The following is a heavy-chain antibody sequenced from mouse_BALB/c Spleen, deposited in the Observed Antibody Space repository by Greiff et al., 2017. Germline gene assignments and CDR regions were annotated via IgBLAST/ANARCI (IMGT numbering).Heavy chain of an antibody. J-gene: IGHJ2*01. V-gene: IGHV5-17*02. CDR1: GFTFSSFG. Sequence: EVRGVESGGGLVQPGGSRKLSCAASGFTFSSFGMHWVRQAPEKGLEWVAYIRSGSSTIYYADTVKGRFTISRDNPKNTLFLQMTSLRSEDTAMYYCARYRGTTVVDYFDYWGQGTTLTVSS. D-gene: IGHD1-1*01. CDR2: IRSGSSTI. CDR3: ARYRGTTVVDYFDY.